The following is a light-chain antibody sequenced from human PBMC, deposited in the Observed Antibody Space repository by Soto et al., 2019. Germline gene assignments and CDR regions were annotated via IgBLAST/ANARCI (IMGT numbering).Light chain of an antibody. CDR3: AAWDDSLSGPV. J-gene: IGLJ2*01. V-gene: IGLV2-14*01. Sequence: QSALTQPASVSGSPGQSITISCTGTTSDVGNYKYVSWYQQFRGKAPKLMIYEVSSRPSGVSDRFSGSKSGNTASLTISGLQAEDEADYYCAAWDDSLSGPVFGGGTKLTVL. CDR1: TSDVGNYKY. CDR2: EVS.